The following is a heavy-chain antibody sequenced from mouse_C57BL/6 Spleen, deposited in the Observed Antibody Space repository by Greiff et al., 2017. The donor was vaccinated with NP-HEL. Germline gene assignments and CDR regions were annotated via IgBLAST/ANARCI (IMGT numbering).Heavy chain of an antibody. Sequence: QVQLKESGPELVKPGASVKISCKASGYAFSSSWMNWVKQRPGKGLEWIGRIYPGDGDTNYNGKFKGKATLTADKSSSTAYMQLSSLTSEDSAVYFCARSGTYDLYAMDYWGQGTSVTVSS. CDR3: ARSGTYDLYAMDY. CDR1: GYAFSSSW. CDR2: IYPGDGDT. V-gene: IGHV1-82*01. J-gene: IGHJ4*01. D-gene: IGHD2-3*01.